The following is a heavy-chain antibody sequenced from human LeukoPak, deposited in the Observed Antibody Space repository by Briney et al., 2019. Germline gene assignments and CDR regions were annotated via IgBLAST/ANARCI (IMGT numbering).Heavy chain of an antibody. V-gene: IGHV3-30*04. CDR1: GFTFSSYA. CDR3: AGDGGIAAATYLFDY. J-gene: IGHJ4*02. CDR2: ISYDGSNK. Sequence: PGGSLRLSCAASGFTFSSYAMHWVRQAPGKGLEWVAVISYDGSNKYYADSVKRRFTISRDNSKNTLYLQMNSLRAEDTAVYYCAGDGGIAAATYLFDYWGQGTLVTVSS. D-gene: IGHD6-13*01.